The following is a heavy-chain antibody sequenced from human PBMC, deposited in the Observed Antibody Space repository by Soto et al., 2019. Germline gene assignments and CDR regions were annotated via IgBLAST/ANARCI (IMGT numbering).Heavy chain of an antibody. CDR1: GLNFNNAW. J-gene: IGHJ4*02. Sequence: EVQLVESGGDLVQPGGSLRLTCVVSGLNFNNAWMNWVRQAPGKGLEWVANINPDGSAEGYVHSVRGRFTISRDNAKNSLYLQMNILRAEDTAVYCCGREKWLQRYYWGQGTLVTVSS. CDR3: GREKWLQRYY. D-gene: IGHD5-12*01. CDR2: INPDGSAE. V-gene: IGHV3-7*04.